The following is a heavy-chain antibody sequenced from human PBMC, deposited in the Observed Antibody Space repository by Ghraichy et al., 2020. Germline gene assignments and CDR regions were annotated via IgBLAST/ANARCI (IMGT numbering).Heavy chain of an antibody. Sequence: GGSLRLSCAASGFTFSSYAMHWVRQAPGKGLEWVAVISYDGSNKYYADSVKGRFTISRDNSKNTLYLQMNSLRAEDTAVYYCARDRAELERRPQWNWFDPWGQGTLVTVSS. CDR2: ISYDGSNK. V-gene: IGHV3-30*04. CDR1: GFTFSSYA. D-gene: IGHD1-1*01. CDR3: ARDRAELERRPQWNWFDP. J-gene: IGHJ5*02.